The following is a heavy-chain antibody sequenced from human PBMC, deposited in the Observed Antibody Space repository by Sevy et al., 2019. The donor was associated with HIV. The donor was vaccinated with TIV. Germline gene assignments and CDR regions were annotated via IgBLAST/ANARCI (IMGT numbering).Heavy chain of an antibody. Sequence: GGSLRLSCAASGFTVSSNYMNWVRQAPGKGLEWVSVIYRGGSTYYEDSGKGRFAISRDNSKKTLYLQMNSLRAEDTAVYYCARWGVVVAGRYDAFDIWGQGTMVTVSS. CDR1: GFTVSSNY. D-gene: IGHD6-19*01. J-gene: IGHJ3*02. V-gene: IGHV3-53*01. CDR2: IYRGGST. CDR3: ARWGVVVAGRYDAFDI.